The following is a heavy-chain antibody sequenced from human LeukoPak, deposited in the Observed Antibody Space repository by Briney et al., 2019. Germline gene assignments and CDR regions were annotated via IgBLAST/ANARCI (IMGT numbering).Heavy chain of an antibody. V-gene: IGHV3-7*01. CDR3: ASVFIGDGYNNKDY. J-gene: IGHJ4*02. CDR1: GFTFSSYA. Sequence: GGSLRLSCAASGFTFSSYAMSWVRQAPGKGLEWVANINQDGSENHYVDSVKGRFTISRDNARNSLYLQINSLRAEDTAIYYCASVFIGDGYNNKDYWGQGTLVTVSS. CDR2: INQDGSEN. D-gene: IGHD5-24*01.